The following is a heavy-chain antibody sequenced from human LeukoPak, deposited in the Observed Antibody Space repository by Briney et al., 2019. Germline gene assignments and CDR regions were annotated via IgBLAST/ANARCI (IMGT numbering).Heavy chain of an antibody. V-gene: IGHV4-38-2*02. CDR3: ASSHRDYYDIGY. D-gene: IGHD3-22*01. CDR2: IYHSGST. CDR1: GYSISSGYY. J-gene: IGHJ4*02. Sequence: SETLSLTCTVSGYSISSGYYWGWIRQPPGKGLEWIGSIYHSGSTYYNPSLKSRVTISVDTSKNQFSLKLSSVTAADTAVYYCASSHRDYYDIGYWGQGTLVTVSS.